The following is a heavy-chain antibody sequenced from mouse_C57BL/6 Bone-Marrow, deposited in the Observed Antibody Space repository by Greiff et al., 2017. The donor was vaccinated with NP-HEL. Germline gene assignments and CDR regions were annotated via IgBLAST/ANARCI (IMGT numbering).Heavy chain of an antibody. CDR3: ARLYDYDVGFAY. V-gene: IGHV5-4*03. CDR1: GFTFSSYA. J-gene: IGHJ3*01. D-gene: IGHD2-4*01. Sequence: EVMLVESGGGLVKPGGSLKLSCAASGFTFSSYAMSWVRQTPERRLEWVATISDGGSYTYYPDNVKGRFTISRANAKNNLYLQMSHLKSEDTAMYYCARLYDYDVGFAYWGQGTLVTVSA. CDR2: ISDGGSYT.